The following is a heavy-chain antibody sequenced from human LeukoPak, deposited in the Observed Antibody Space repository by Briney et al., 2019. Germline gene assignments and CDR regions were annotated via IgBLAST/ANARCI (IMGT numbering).Heavy chain of an antibody. V-gene: IGHV2-5*02. J-gene: IGHJ4*02. Sequence: SGPTLVNPTQTLTLTCTFSGFSLSTSGVGVGWIRQPPGKALEWLELIYCDDDKRYSPSLKSRLTITKDTSKNQVVLTMTNMDPVDTATYYCAHRLEQWLPFDYWGQGTLVTVSS. CDR1: GFSLSTSGVG. CDR2: IYCDDDK. CDR3: AHRLEQWLPFDY. D-gene: IGHD6-19*01.